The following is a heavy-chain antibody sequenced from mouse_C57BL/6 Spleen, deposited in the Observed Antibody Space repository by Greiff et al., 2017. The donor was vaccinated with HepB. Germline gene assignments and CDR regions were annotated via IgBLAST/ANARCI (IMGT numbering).Heavy chain of an antibody. V-gene: IGHV5-9*01. J-gene: IGHJ2*01. CDR3: ARGGVFDY. CDR2: TSGGGGNT. Sequence: EVKLMESGGGLVKPGGSLKLSCAASGFTFSSYTMSWVRQTPEKRLEWVATTSGGGGNTYYPDSVKGRFTISRDNAKNTLYLQMSSLRSEDTALYYCARGGVFDYWGQGTTLTVSS. CDR1: GFTFSSYT.